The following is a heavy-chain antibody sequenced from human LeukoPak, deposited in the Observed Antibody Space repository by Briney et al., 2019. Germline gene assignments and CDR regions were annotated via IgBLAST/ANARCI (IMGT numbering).Heavy chain of an antibody. CDR1: GGSVSGYY. CDR3: ARGASHGDSGLDVFDI. CDR2: TYSSGST. D-gene: IGHD4-17*01. Sequence: SETLSLTCTVSGGSVSGYYWSWIRQPPGKGLEWIGYTYSSGSTTYNPSLKSRVTISLDTSKNQFALKLTSVPAADTAVYHCARGASHGDSGLDVFDIWGQGTMVTVSS. J-gene: IGHJ3*02. V-gene: IGHV4-59*02.